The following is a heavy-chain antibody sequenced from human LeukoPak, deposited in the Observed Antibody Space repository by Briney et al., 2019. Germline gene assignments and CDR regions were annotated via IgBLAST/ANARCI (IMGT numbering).Heavy chain of an antibody. J-gene: IGHJ6*03. V-gene: IGHV4-4*07. Sequence: SETLSLTCTVSGGSISSYYWSWIRQPAGKGLEWIGRIYTSGSTNYNPSLKSRVTMSVDTSKNQFSLKLSSVTAADTAVYYCAREGWGVAVAGSLYYYYYMDVWGKGTTVTVSS. CDR1: GGSISSYY. D-gene: IGHD6-19*01. CDR3: AREGWGVAVAGSLYYYYYMDV. CDR2: IYTSGST.